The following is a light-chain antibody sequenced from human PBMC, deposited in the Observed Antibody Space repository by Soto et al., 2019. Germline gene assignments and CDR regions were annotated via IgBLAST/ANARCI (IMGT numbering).Light chain of an antibody. CDR3: QQYNNWPLT. J-gene: IGKJ4*01. Sequence: EIVMTQSPATLSVSPGERATLSCRASQSVYSNLAWYQQKPGQAPRLLIYVTSTRATGIPARFSGSGSGTELSLTISSLQSEDFAVYYCQQYNNWPLTFGGGTKVEIK. CDR2: VTS. V-gene: IGKV3-15*01. CDR1: QSVYSN.